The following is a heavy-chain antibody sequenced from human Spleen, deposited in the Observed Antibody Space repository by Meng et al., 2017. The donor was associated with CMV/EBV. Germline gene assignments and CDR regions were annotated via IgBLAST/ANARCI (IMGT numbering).Heavy chain of an antibody. CDR3: AKDQVIVGATIRMYV. CDR2: ISGSGGST. J-gene: IGHJ6*02. V-gene: IGHV3-23*01. CDR1: GFTFSSDA. D-gene: IGHD1-26*01. Sequence: GESLKISCAASGFTFSSDAMSWVRQAPGKGLEWVSAISGSGGSTYYADSVKGRFTISRDNSNNMVYLQMNSLRTEDTAIYYCAKDQVIVGATIRMYVWGQGTTVTVSS.